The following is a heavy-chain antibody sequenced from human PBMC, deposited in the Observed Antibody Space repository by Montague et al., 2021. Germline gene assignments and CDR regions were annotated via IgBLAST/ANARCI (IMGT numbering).Heavy chain of an antibody. CDR2: ISPSGDT. V-gene: IGHV3-23*01. CDR3: VKTSSGTYDS. J-gene: IGHJ5*01. Sequence: SLRLSCAASGFTFGAYSMTWVRQAPGRGLEWVSFISPSGDTFYAXSVKGRFIVSRDNSNNALYLHLNSVRGEDSAIYYCVKTSSGTYDSWGPGTLVTVSS. CDR1: GFTFGAYS. D-gene: IGHD1-26*01.